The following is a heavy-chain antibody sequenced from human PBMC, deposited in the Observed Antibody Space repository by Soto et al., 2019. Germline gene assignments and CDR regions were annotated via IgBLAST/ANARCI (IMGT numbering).Heavy chain of an antibody. V-gene: IGHV5-51*01. D-gene: IGHD6-13*01. CDR2: IHPRDSDT. J-gene: IGHJ5*02. CDR1: GYSFFNYW. Sequence: GESLKISCRGFGYSFFNYWGGWVRRMPGKTLDRMGIIHPRDSDTRYSPSFHGQVTISADRSINTAYLQRSSLKPSHSAMYYCARHNRYSSTWFEGWSDPWGQGTLVTVSS. CDR3: ARHNRYSSTWFEGWSDP.